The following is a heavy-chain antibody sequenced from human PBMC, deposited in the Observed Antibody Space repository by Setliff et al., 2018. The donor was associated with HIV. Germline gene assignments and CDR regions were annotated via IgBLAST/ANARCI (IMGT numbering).Heavy chain of an antibody. CDR3: ALRRYSSWARFDP. Sequence: SETLSLTCAVYGESFSGFYWTWIRQPPGKGLEWIGDINHSGRTNYNPSLKSRVTISVDTSKNQFSLKLTSMTAADTAVYYCALRRYSSWARFDPWGQGTLVTAPQ. CDR1: GESFSGFY. CDR2: INHSGRT. D-gene: IGHD2-21*01. V-gene: IGHV4-34*01. J-gene: IGHJ5*02.